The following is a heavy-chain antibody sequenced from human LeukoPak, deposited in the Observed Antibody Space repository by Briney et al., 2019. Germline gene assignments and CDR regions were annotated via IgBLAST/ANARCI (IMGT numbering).Heavy chain of an antibody. V-gene: IGHV3-7*03. CDR2: IKQDGSEK. J-gene: IGHJ4*02. D-gene: IGHD4/OR15-4a*01. Sequence: GGSLRLSCAASGFTFSSYWMSWFRQAPGKGLEWVAHIKQDGSEKYYVDSVKGRFTISRDNSKNTLYLQMNSLRAEDTAVYYCARRAGAYSHPYDYWGQGTLVTVSS. CDR3: ARRAGAYSHPYDY. CDR1: GFTFSSYW.